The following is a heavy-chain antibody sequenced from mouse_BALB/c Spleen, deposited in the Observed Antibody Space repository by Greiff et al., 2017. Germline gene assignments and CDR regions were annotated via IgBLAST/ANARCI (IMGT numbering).Heavy chain of an antibody. D-gene: IGHD1-2*01. Sequence: VQLKESGPGLVKPSQSLSLTCTVTGYSITSDYAWNWIRQFPGNKLEWMGYISYSGSTSYNPSLKSRISITRDTSKNQFFLQLNSVTTEDTATYYCARRDYGYAYWGQGTLVTVSA. CDR2: ISYSGST. V-gene: IGHV3-2*02. CDR1: GYSITSDYA. CDR3: ARRDYGYAY. J-gene: IGHJ3*01.